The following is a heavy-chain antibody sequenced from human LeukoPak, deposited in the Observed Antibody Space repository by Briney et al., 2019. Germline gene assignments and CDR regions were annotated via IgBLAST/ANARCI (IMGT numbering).Heavy chain of an antibody. D-gene: IGHD1-26*01. CDR2: IDKHGNGK. Sequence: GGSLRLSCVASGFTFSISWVTWVRQAPGKGLEWVANIDKHGNGKYYVDSVKGRFAISRDYATNSVFLQMNSLRAEDTSVYYCARDAGWGYYDLWGQGTPVTVPS. CDR1: GFTFSISW. J-gene: IGHJ4*02. V-gene: IGHV3-7*01. CDR3: ARDAGWGYYDL.